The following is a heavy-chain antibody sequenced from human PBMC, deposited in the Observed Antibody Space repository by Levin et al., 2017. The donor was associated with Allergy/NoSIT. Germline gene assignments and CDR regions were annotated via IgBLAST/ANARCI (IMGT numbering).Heavy chain of an antibody. CDR1: GYTFTSYA. V-gene: IGHV7-4-1*02. Sequence: ASVKVSCKASGYTFTSYAMNWVRQAPGQGLEWMGWINTNTGNPTYAQGFTGRFVFSLDTSVSTAYLQISSLKAEDTAVYYCARALGPTFYYYYYMDVWGKGTTVTVSS. D-gene: IGHD3-16*01. CDR2: INTNTGNP. CDR3: ARALGPTFYYYYYMDV. J-gene: IGHJ6*03.